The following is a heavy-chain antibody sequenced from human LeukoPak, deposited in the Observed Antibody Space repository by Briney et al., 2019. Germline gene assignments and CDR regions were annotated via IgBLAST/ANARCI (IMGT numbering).Heavy chain of an antibody. V-gene: IGHV7-4-1*02. D-gene: IGHD6-19*01. CDR3: ARVFRVVPVAGTDWFDP. CDR1: GYTFITYA. Sequence: ASVKVSCKASGYTFITYAMNWVRQAPGQGLEWMGWINTNTGNPTYAQGFTGRYVFSLDTSVSTAYLQISSLKAEDTAVYYCARVFRVVPVAGTDWFDPWGQGTLVTVSS. CDR2: INTNTGNP. J-gene: IGHJ5*02.